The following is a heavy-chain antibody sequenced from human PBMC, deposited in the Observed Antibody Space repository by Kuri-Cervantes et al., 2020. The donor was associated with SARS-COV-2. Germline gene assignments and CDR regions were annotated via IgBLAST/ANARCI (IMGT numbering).Heavy chain of an antibody. D-gene: IGHD1-26*01. CDR1: GGSISSSSYY. CDR3: ARGVGATAFDY. J-gene: IGHJ4*02. V-gene: IGHV4-39*07. CDR2: IYYSGST. Sequence: SETLSLTCTVSGGSISSSSYYWGWIRQPPGKGLEWIGSIYYSGSTYYNPSLKSRVTISVDTSKNQFSLKLSSVTVADTAVYYCARGVGATAFDYWGQGTLVTVSS.